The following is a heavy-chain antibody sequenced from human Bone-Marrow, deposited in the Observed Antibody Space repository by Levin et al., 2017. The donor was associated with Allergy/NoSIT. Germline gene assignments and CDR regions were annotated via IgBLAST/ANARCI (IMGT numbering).Heavy chain of an antibody. CDR1: GFTFSSYW. V-gene: IGHV3-74*01. CDR3: ARGNYGMDV. Sequence: GGSLRLSCAASGFTFSSYWMHWVRQAPGKGLVWVSNINSDGSSTNFADSVKGRFTISRDNAKNTLYLQMNSLRAEDTAVYYCARGNYGMDVWGQGTTVTVSS. CDR2: INSDGSST. J-gene: IGHJ6*02.